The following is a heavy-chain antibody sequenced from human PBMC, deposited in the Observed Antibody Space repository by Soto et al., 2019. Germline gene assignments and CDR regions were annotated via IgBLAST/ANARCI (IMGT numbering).Heavy chain of an antibody. J-gene: IGHJ4*02. Sequence: VKVSCKASGYTFTGYYMHWVRQAPGQGLEWMGWINPNNGNTNYAQKLQGRVTMTTDTSTSTAYMELTSLRSDDTAVYYCARPYYDILTGYYPLGYWGQGTLVTVS. D-gene: IGHD3-9*01. CDR2: INPNNGNT. CDR3: ARPYYDILTGYYPLGY. CDR1: GYTFTGYY. V-gene: IGHV1-18*04.